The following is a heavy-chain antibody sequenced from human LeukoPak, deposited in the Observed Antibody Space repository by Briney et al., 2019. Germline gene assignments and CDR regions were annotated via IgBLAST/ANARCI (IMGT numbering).Heavy chain of an antibody. CDR2: MFHSGSS. CDR1: GGSISSYY. D-gene: IGHD2-21*02. CDR3: ATTAVVTAPYDAFDI. V-gene: IGHV4-59*01. Sequence: SETLSLTCIVSGGSISSYYWSWIRQPPGKGLEWIGYMFHSGSSNYNPSLKSRVTISVDTSQNQVSLKLNSVTAADTAVYCCATTAVVTAPYDAFDIWGRGTMVTVSS. J-gene: IGHJ3*02.